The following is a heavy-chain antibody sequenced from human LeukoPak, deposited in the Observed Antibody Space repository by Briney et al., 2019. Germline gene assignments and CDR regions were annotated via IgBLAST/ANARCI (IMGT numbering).Heavy chain of an antibody. CDR2: IYTSGST. V-gene: IGHV4-61*02. D-gene: IGHD1-1*01. CDR1: GGSISSGGYY. J-gene: IGHJ6*03. Sequence: PSETLSLTCTVSGGSISSGGYYWSWIRQPAGKGLEWIGRIYTSGSTNYNPSLKSRVTMSVDTSKNQFSLKLSSVTAADTAVYYCARGAGGQLAYYYYYYYMDVWGKGTTVTVSS. CDR3: ARGAGGQLAYYYYYYYMDV.